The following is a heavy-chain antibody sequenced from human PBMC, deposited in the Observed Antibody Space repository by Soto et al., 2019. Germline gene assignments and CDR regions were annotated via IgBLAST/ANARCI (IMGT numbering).Heavy chain of an antibody. CDR1: GFSIRSES. V-gene: IGHV3-66*01. CDR3: VRDLGDRENDS. CDR2: IYGGGNT. J-gene: IGHJ4*02. Sequence: EVQVVESGGTLVQPGGSLRLSCSASGFSIRSESMNWVRQAPGKGLEWVSIIYGGGNTNYVDSVKGRFTVSIDSSKNTVYLQMNSLRVEDTAVYYCVRDLGDRENDSWGQGTLVTVSS.